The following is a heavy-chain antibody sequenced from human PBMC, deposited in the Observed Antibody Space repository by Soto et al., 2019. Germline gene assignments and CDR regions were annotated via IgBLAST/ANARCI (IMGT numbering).Heavy chain of an antibody. V-gene: IGHV4-39*01. CDR1: GGCSRGDS. CDR3: TRIGAFYYGSGIDLDY. Sequence: PSKTLSISSTVSGGCSRGDSWGWIRQSPGKGLEWIGTIYSTENTYYHPSLLSRVTISVDTSMNEFSLRLSSVTAADTAVYYCTRIGAFYYGSGIDLDYWGQGTLVTVSS. J-gene: IGHJ4*02. D-gene: IGHD3-10*01. CDR2: IYSTENT.